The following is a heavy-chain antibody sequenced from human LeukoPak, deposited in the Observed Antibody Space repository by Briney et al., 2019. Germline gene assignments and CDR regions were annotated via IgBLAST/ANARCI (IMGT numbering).Heavy chain of an antibody. D-gene: IGHD3-22*01. V-gene: IGHV3-43*02. Sequence: GGSLRLSCAASGFTFDDYGMHWVRQGPGKGLEWVSLISGDGDSTYYADSVKGRFTISRDNSKNSLFLQMNSLTTEDTALYYCAKDYDSSGYFLSFFDSWGQGTLVTVSS. CDR2: ISGDGDST. J-gene: IGHJ4*02. CDR3: AKDYDSSGYFLSFFDS. CDR1: GFTFDDYG.